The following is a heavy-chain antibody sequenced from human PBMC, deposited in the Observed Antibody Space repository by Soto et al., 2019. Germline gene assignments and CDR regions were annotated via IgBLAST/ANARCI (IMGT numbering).Heavy chain of an antibody. J-gene: IGHJ5*02. CDR1: VGSISTSRSY. V-gene: IGHV4-39*01. CDR3: ARQPTTGDTDLWFDP. D-gene: IGHD2-21*01. Sequence: SETLSLTCNVSVGSISTSRSYWAWIRQPPGKGLEWLANIFYSGSTYYNPSLASRVTVSVDTSKNEFSLKLRSVTAADTAVYYCARQPTTGDTDLWFDPWGQGTLVTVSS. CDR2: IFYSGST.